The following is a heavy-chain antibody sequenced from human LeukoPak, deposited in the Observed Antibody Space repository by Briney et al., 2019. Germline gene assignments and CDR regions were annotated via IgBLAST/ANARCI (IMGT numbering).Heavy chain of an antibody. V-gene: IGHV3-30*04. J-gene: IGHJ4*02. CDR3: ARERPLYFYDSGGREGFDY. CDR1: GFTFSSYA. D-gene: IGHD3-22*01. CDR2: ISYDGSNK. Sequence: GGSLRLSCAASGFTFSSYAMHWVRQAPGKGLEWVAAISYDGSNKYYADSVKGRFTISRDNSKNTLYLQMNSLRAEDTAVFYCARERPLYFYDSGGREGFDYWGQGTLVTVSS.